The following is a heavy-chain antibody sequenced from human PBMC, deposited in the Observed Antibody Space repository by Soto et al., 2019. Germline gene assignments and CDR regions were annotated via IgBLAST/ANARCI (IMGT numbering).Heavy chain of an antibody. CDR1: GGSVSSFFYY. D-gene: IGHD2-8*01. Sequence: SDTLSLTCTVSGGSVSSFFYYWSWIRQHPGTGLEWIGYIYYSGTTYFNPSLKSRASISLDTSKNEFSLKLTSVTAADTAVYYCARRALPQCINGVCYKDGFWDYWGQGALVTVSS. CDR2: IYYSGTT. CDR3: ARRALPQCINGVCYKDGFWDY. V-gene: IGHV4-31*03. J-gene: IGHJ4*02.